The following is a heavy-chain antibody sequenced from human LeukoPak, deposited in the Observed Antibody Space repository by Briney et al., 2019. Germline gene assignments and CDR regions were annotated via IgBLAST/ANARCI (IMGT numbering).Heavy chain of an antibody. J-gene: IGHJ4*02. Sequence: PSETLSLTCTVSGGSISSSSYYWGWIRQPPGKGLEWIGSIYCSGSTYYNPSLKSRVTISVDTSKNQFSLKLSSVTAADTAVYYCARHDGQQWLVRYFDYWGQGTLVTVSS. D-gene: IGHD6-19*01. CDR1: GGSISSSSYY. CDR2: IYCSGST. CDR3: ARHDGQQWLVRYFDY. V-gene: IGHV4-39*01.